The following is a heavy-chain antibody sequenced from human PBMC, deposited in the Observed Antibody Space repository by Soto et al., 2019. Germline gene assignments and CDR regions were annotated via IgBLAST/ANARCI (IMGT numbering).Heavy chain of an antibody. CDR2: IYYSGST. Sequence: SETLALTCTVSGGSSSSYYWSWIRQPPGKGLEWIGYIYYSGSTNYNPSLNSRVTISVDTSNKQFSLNLSSVTAADTAIYYCARRRDGSILDYWGQGTLVTVS. CDR1: GGSSSSYY. CDR3: ARRRDGSILDY. J-gene: IGHJ4*02. D-gene: IGHD3-3*02. V-gene: IGHV4-59*08.